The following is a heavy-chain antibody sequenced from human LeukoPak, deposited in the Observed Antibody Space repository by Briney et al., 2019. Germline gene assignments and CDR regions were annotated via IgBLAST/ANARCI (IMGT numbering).Heavy chain of an antibody. J-gene: IGHJ4*02. V-gene: IGHV1-24*01. D-gene: IGHD3-3*01. CDR3: AREGGYDFWSGYYLCDY. CDR2: FDPEDGET. Sequence: WASVKVSCKVSGYTLTELSMHWVRQAPGKGLEWMGGFDPEDGETIYAQKFQGRVTMTEDTSTDTAYMELSSLRSEDTAVYYCAREGGYDFWSGYYLCDYWGQGTLVTVSS. CDR1: GYTLTELS.